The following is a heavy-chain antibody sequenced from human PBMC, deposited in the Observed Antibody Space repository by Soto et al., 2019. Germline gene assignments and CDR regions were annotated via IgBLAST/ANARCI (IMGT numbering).Heavy chain of an antibody. CDR2: INAGNGNT. Sequence: ASVKVSCKASGYTFTSYAMHWVRQAPGQRLEWMGWINAGNGNTKYSQKFQGRVTITRDTSASTAYMELSSLRSEDTAVYYCARDLSPLYHTPHSNWFDPWGQGTLVTVSS. J-gene: IGHJ5*02. CDR1: GYTFTSYA. V-gene: IGHV1-3*01. CDR3: ARDLSPLYHTPHSNWFDP. D-gene: IGHD2-2*01.